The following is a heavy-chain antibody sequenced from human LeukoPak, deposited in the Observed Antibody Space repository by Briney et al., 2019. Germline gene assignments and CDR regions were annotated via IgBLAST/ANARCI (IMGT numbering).Heavy chain of an antibody. CDR3: VREWLASHFDY. CDR1: GGTFSSYA. Sequence: SVEVSCKASGGTFSSYAISWVRQAPGQGLEWMGGIIPIFGTANYAQKFQGRVTITADESTSTAYMELSSLRSEDTAVYYCVREWLASHFDYWGREPWSPSPQ. V-gene: IGHV1-69*13. J-gene: IGHJ4*02. CDR2: IIPIFGTA. D-gene: IGHD6-19*01.